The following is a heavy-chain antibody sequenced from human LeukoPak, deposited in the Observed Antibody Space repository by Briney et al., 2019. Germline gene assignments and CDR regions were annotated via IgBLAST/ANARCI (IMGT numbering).Heavy chain of an antibody. CDR1: GGTFSSYA. CDR3: ARGGPVGAYFDY. Sequence: SVKVSCKASGGTFSSYAISWVRQAPGQGLEWMGRIIPIFGTANYAQKFQGRVTITTDESTSTACMELSSLRSEDTAVYYCARGGPVGAYFDYWGQGTLVTASS. V-gene: IGHV1-69*05. CDR2: IIPIFGTA. D-gene: IGHD1-26*01. J-gene: IGHJ4*02.